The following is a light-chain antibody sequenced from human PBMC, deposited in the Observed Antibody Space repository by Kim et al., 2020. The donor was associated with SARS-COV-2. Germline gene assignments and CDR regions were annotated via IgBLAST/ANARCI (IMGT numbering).Light chain of an antibody. J-gene: IGKJ5*01. V-gene: IGKV3-11*01. CDR3: QQRSN. CDR2: DAS. Sequence: AARSWYPERRATLSCRASQSVGTYLAWYQQKPGQAPRLLIYDASKRATGIPARFRGSGSGTDFTLTIGTLEPEDFAVYYCQQRSNFGQGTRLEIK. CDR1: QSVGTY.